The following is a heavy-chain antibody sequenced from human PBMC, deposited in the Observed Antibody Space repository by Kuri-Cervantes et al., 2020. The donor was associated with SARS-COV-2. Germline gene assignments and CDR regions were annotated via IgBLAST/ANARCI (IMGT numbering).Heavy chain of an antibody. CDR2: INSDGSST. J-gene: IGHJ6*02. CDR3: ARDPPSPYCSGGSCRTDV. CDR1: GFTFSSYW. Sequence: LSLTCAASGFTFSSYWMHWVRQAPGKGLVWVSRINSDGSSTSYADSVKGRFTISRDNAKNTLYLQMNSLRAEDTAVYYCARDPPSPYCSGGSCRTDVWGQGTTVTVSS. D-gene: IGHD2-15*01. V-gene: IGHV3-74*01.